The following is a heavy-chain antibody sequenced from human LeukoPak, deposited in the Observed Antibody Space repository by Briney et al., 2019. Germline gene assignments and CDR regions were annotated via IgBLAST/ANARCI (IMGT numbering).Heavy chain of an antibody. CDR1: GFTFSNYE. D-gene: IGHD5-24*01. J-gene: IGHJ4*02. V-gene: IGHV3-48*03. CDR3: ARDPTLRAYPYYFDC. Sequence: SGGSLRLSCAASGFTFSNYEVNWVRQAPGKGLEWVSYISSSSSGSTIYYADSVKGRFTISRDNAKNSLYLQMNNLRAEDTAVYYCARDPTLRAYPYYFDCWGQGSLVTVSS. CDR2: ISSSSSGSTI.